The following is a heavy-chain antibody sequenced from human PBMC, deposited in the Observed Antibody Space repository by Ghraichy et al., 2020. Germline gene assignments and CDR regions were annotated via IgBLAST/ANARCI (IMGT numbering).Heavy chain of an antibody. CDR1: GGSFSGYY. CDR3: ARKFRGDYVRWFDP. D-gene: IGHD4-17*01. J-gene: IGHJ5*02. V-gene: IGHV4-34*01. Sequence: LRLSCAVYGGSFSGYYWSWIRQPPGKGLEWIGEINHSGSTNHNPSLKSRVTISVDRSKNQFSLKLSSVTAADTAVYYCARKFRGDYVRWFDPWGQGTLVTVSS. CDR2: INHSGST.